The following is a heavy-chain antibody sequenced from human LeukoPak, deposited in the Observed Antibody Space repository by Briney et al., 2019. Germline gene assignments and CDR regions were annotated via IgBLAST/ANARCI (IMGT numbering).Heavy chain of an antibody. CDR3: ASRHLYDFWSGYYTGGYSSFDY. CDR2: INHSGST. Sequence: SETLSLTCAVYGGSFSGYYWSWIRQPPGKGLEWIGEINHSGSTNYNPSLKSRVTISVDTSKNQFSLKLSSVTAADTAVYYCASRHLYDFWSGYYTGGYSSFDYWGQGTLVTVSS. D-gene: IGHD3-3*01. CDR1: GGSFSGYY. J-gene: IGHJ4*02. V-gene: IGHV4-34*01.